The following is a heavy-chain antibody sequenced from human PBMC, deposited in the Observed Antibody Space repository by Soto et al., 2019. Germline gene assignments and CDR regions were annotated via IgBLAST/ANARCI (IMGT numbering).Heavy chain of an antibody. D-gene: IGHD3-10*01. J-gene: IGHJ4*02. Sequence: SATLSLTCTVSGGSISNYYWSWIRQPPGKGLEWIGYIYFSERTNYNPSLKSRVTISDDTSKNQFFLSLSSVTAADTAVYYCARYYYGSGSYFSYWGPGTLVTVSS. CDR1: GGSISNYY. CDR2: IYFSERT. V-gene: IGHV4-59*01. CDR3: ARYYYGSGSYFSY.